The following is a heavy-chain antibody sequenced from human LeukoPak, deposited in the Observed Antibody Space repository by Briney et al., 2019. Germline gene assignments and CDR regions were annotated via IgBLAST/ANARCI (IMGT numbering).Heavy chain of an antibody. J-gene: IGHJ4*02. CDR1: GFTFSSYA. CDR2: ISGSGGST. D-gene: IGHD2-15*01. Sequence: PGGSLRLSYAASGFTFSSYAMSWVRQAPGKGLEWVSAISGSGGSTYYADSVKGRFTISRDNSKNTLYLQMNSLRAEDTAVYYCAKTPNIVVVVAATPYYFDYWGQGTLVTVSS. CDR3: AKTPNIVVVVAATPYYFDY. V-gene: IGHV3-23*01.